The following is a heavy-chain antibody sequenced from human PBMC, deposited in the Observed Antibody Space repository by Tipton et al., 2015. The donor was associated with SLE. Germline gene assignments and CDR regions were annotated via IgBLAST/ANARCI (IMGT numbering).Heavy chain of an antibody. V-gene: IGHV3-74*01. CDR1: GFTFNMHW. CDR3: VRGGFGSGLDY. D-gene: IGHD3-10*01. CDR2: ISGDGRST. Sequence: LSLTCAASGFTFNMHWMHWVRQTPGKGLVWVSYISGDGRSTTYADSVKGRFTISRDNARNTLYLQMNRLRGEDTAVYYCVRGGFGSGLDYWGQGTLVTVSS. J-gene: IGHJ4*02.